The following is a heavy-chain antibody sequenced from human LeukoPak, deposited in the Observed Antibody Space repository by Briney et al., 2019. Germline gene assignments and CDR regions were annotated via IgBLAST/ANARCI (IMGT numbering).Heavy chain of an antibody. Sequence: QTGGSLRLSCAASGFTFSTHAMSWVRQTPGKGLEWVAAISGDNPGTYHANSVKGRFTISRDNSKNTLHLQMSGLRAEDTARYYCAKAPVGHCSGAFCYHFDSWGQGTLVTVSS. CDR1: GFTFSTHA. CDR3: AKAPVGHCSGAFCYHFDS. CDR2: ISGDNPGT. V-gene: IGHV3-23*01. D-gene: IGHD2-15*01. J-gene: IGHJ4*02.